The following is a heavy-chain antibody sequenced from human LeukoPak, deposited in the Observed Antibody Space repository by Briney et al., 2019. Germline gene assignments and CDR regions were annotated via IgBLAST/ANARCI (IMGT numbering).Heavy chain of an antibody. CDR1: GYTFTSYG. V-gene: IGHV1-69*05. Sequence: GASVKVSCKASGYTFTSYGISWVRQAPGQGLEWMGGIIPIFGTANYAQKFQGRVTITTDESTSTAYMELSSLRSEDTAVYYCATQGRVAGTFDYWGQGTLVTVSS. J-gene: IGHJ4*02. D-gene: IGHD6-19*01. CDR2: IIPIFGTA. CDR3: ATQGRVAGTFDY.